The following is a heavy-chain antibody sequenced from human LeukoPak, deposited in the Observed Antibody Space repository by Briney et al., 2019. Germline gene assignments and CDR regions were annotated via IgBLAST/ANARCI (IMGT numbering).Heavy chain of an antibody. CDR2: IYPGDSDT. Sequence: GESLKISCKGSGYSFTSYWIGWVRQMPGKGLEWMGIIYPGDSDTRYSPSFQGQVTISADKSIITAYLQWRSLKASDTAMYYCARLLSGSYYDSSGYPGNAFDIWGQGTWSPSLQ. J-gene: IGHJ3*02. CDR3: ARLLSGSYYDSSGYPGNAFDI. V-gene: IGHV5-51*01. CDR1: GYSFTSYW. D-gene: IGHD3-22*01.